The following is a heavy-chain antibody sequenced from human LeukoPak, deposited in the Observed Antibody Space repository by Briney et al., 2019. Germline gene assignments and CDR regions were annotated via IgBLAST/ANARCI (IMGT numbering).Heavy chain of an antibody. CDR3: ARSYGDYVYYYYCMDV. J-gene: IGHJ6*03. CDR2: IYYSGST. V-gene: IGHV4-39*01. D-gene: IGHD4-17*01. Sequence: SETLSLTCTVSGGSISSSSYYWGWIRQPPGKGLEWIGSIYYSGSTYYNPSLKSRVTISVDTSKNQFSLKLSSVTAADTAVYYCARSYGDYVYYYYCMDVWGKGTTVTVSS. CDR1: GGSISSSSYY.